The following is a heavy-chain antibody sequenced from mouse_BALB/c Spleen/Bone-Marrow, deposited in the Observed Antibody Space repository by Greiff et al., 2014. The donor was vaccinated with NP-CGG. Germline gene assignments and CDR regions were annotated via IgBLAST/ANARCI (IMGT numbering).Heavy chain of an antibody. J-gene: IGHJ4*01. CDR1: GYTFTDHA. V-gene: IGHV1S137*01. CDR2: ISSYYGDA. D-gene: IGHD2-14*01. Sequence: QVHVKQSGAKLVRPGVSVKISCKGSGYTFTDHAIHWVKRSHAKSLEWIGVISSYYGDAIYNQKFKGKATMTVDKSSSTAYMELARLTSEDSAIYYCARSGKVRNAMDYWGQGTSVTVSS. CDR3: ARSGKVRNAMDY.